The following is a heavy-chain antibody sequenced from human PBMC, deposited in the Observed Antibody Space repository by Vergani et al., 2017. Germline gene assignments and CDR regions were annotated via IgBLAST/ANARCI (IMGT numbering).Heavy chain of an antibody. CDR2: INPNSGGT. V-gene: IGHV1-2*02. CDR1: GYTFAGYT. J-gene: IGHJ4*02. D-gene: IGHD2-2*01. Sequence: QVQLVQSGAEVKKPGASVRVSCKASGYTFAGYTIHWVRQAPGQGLEMMGWINPNSGGTNYAQKFQGRVPMTSDTSINTAYMELSSLRSDDTAVYYCTRGWSGFSTSWFFENRGQGTRGNVSS. CDR3: TRGWSGFSTSWFFEN.